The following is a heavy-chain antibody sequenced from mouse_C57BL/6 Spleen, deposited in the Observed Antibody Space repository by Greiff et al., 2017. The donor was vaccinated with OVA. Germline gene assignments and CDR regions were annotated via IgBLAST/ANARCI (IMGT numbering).Heavy chain of an antibody. CDR2: ISSGGSYT. CDR1: GFTFSSYG. Sequence: EVQLVESGGDLVKPGGSLKLSCAASGFTFSSYGMSWVRQTPDKRLEWVATISSGGSYTYYPDSVKGRFTIARDNAKNTMYLQMSSLKSEDTAMYYCARHGVRTEEDSFDYWGQGTTLTVSS. D-gene: IGHD2-14*01. CDR3: ARHGVRTEEDSFDY. J-gene: IGHJ2*01. V-gene: IGHV5-6*01.